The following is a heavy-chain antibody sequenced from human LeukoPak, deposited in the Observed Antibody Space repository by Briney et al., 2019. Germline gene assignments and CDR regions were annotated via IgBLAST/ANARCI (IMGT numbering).Heavy chain of an antibody. Sequence: SETLSLTCTVSGGSISSSSYYWGWIRQPPGKGLEWIGSIYYSGSTYYNPSLKSRVTISVDTSKNQFSLKLSSVTAADTAVYYCARGAATGADFDYWGQGTRVTVSS. D-gene: IGHD6-13*01. CDR2: IYYSGST. V-gene: IGHV4-39*07. J-gene: IGHJ4*02. CDR3: ARGAATGADFDY. CDR1: GGSISSSSYY.